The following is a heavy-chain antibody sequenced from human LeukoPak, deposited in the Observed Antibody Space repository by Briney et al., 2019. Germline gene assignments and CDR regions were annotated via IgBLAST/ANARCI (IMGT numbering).Heavy chain of an antibody. J-gene: IGHJ3*02. V-gene: IGHV4-59*01. Sequence: SETLSLTCTVSGGSISSYYWSWIRQPPGKGLEWIGYIYYSGSTNYNPSLKSRVTISVDTSRNQFSLKLSSVTAADTAVYYCARDGQTSVGATIPDAFDIWGQGTMVTVSS. CDR1: GGSISSYY. D-gene: IGHD1-26*01. CDR2: IYYSGST. CDR3: ARDGQTSVGATIPDAFDI.